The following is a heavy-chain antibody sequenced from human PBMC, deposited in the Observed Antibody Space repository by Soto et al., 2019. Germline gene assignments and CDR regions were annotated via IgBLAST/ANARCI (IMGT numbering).Heavy chain of an antibody. D-gene: IGHD4-17*01. CDR3: ARAPPAYEDYAYYNNGLDV. J-gene: IGHJ6*02. CDR1: GGSIISYY. Sequence: QVQLQESGPGLVKASETLSLTCTVSGGSIISYYWNWIRQPPGKGLAWIGFTYYTGSTNYNPSLKGRVTISVDTSKNQFSLRLTSVTAADTAVYYCARAPPAYEDYAYYNNGLDVWGQGTTVTVSS. CDR2: TYYTGST. V-gene: IGHV4-59*01.